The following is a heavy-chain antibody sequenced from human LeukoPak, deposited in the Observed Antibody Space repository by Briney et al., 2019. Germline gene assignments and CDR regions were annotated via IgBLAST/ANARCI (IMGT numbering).Heavy chain of an antibody. CDR1: GGSISSYY. Sequence: SETLSLTCTVSGGSISSYYWSWIRQPPGKGLEWIGYIYYSGSTNSNPSLKSRATISVDTSKNQFSLKLSSVTAADTAVYYCARGSGVVPAAMSRYSGYDFKSRYNWFDPWGQGTLVTVSS. V-gene: IGHV4-59*01. CDR3: ARGSGVVPAAMSRYSGYDFKSRYNWFDP. D-gene: IGHD2-2*01. J-gene: IGHJ5*02. CDR2: IYYSGST.